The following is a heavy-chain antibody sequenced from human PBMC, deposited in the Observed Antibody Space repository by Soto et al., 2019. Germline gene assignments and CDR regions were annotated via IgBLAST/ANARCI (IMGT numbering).Heavy chain of an antibody. CDR1: GFTFSNSA. J-gene: IGHJ4*02. CDR3: ARGASTFDY. Sequence: EVQLLESGGGVAQPGGSLRLSCAASGFTFSNSAMSWVRQAPGKGLEWVSTISGGSGDTSYADPVKRRFIVSRDDSRTTFYLQRNSLRAEDTALYYCARGASTFDYWGQGRPVIVSS. CDR2: ISGGSGDT. D-gene: IGHD2-2*01. V-gene: IGHV3-23*01.